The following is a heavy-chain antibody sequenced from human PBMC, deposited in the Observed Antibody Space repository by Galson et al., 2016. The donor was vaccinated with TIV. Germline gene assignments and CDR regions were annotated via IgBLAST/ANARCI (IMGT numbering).Heavy chain of an antibody. CDR3: ARGGSDDYGDYGDAFDI. J-gene: IGHJ3*02. D-gene: IGHD4-17*01. CDR2: T. Sequence: TNYNPSLKSRLIISVNKSKNHFSLKLNSVTAADTAVYYCARGGSDDYGDYGDAFDIWGQGAVVTVSS. V-gene: IGHV4-4*02.